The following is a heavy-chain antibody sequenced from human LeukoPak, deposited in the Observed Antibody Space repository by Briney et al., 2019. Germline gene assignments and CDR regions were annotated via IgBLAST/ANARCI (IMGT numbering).Heavy chain of an antibody. CDR3: ARGPPTIFGVVYYYYYYYMDV. Sequence: PSETLSLTCAVYGGSFSGYYWSWIRQPPGKGLEWIGEINHSGSTNYNPSLKSRVTISVDTSKNQFSLKLSSVTAADTAVYYCARGPPTIFGVVYYYYYYYMDVWGKGTTVTVSS. CDR1: GGSFSGYY. CDR2: INHSGST. D-gene: IGHD3-3*01. V-gene: IGHV4-34*01. J-gene: IGHJ6*03.